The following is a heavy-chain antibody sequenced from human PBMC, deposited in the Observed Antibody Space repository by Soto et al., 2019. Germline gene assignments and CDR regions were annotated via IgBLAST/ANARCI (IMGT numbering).Heavy chain of an antibody. Sequence: QVQLVESGGGVVQPGRSLRLSCAASGFTFSSYGMHWVRQAPGKGLEWVAVISYDGSNKYYADSVKGRFTISRDNSKNTLYLQMNSLRAEDTAVYYCAKDMGYGYRSSEVRIDYWGQGTLVTVSS. D-gene: IGHD5-18*01. V-gene: IGHV3-30*18. CDR3: AKDMGYGYRSSEVRIDY. J-gene: IGHJ4*02. CDR1: GFTFSSYG. CDR2: ISYDGSNK.